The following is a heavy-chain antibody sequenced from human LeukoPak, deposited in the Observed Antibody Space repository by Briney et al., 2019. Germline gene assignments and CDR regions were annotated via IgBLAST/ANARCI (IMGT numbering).Heavy chain of an antibody. D-gene: IGHD7-27*01. Sequence: GGSLRLSCVASGFTLSNYDMTWVRQTPGKGLEYVSNIGSGGSTFYAGSVKGRFSISRDISQNTVFLQMNSLRVEDTAMYFCAKKLPGASYYFDFWGQGTLVTVSS. CDR2: IGSGGST. V-gene: IGHV3-23*01. CDR3: AKKLPGASYYFDF. J-gene: IGHJ4*02. CDR1: GFTLSNYD.